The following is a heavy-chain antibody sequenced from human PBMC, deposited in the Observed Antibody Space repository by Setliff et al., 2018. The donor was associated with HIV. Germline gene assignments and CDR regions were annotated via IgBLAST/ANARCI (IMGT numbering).Heavy chain of an antibody. D-gene: IGHD2-2*01. V-gene: IGHV1-69*05. J-gene: IGHJ4*02. CDR2: TIPMFGTA. CDR3: ARESACSSTSCPKVLDY. Sequence: GASVKVSCKASGYIFTTFGFSWVRQAPGQGLEWMGWTIPMFGTANYAQKFQGRVTITTDESTNTGYMELSSLRSEDTAVYYCARESACSSTSCPKVLDYWGQGTLVTVSS. CDR1: GYIFTTFG.